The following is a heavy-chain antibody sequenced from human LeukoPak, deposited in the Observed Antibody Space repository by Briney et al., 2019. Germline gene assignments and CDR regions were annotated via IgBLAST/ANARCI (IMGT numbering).Heavy chain of an antibody. J-gene: IGHJ4*02. Sequence: SETLSLTCAVYGGSFSGYYWSWIRQPPGKGLEWIGEINHRGSTNYNPSLKSRVTISVDTSKNQFSLELNSVTAADTAVYYCATRGGNYYDSSGYFDYWARGTLVTVSS. CDR2: INHRGST. V-gene: IGHV4-34*01. D-gene: IGHD3-22*01. CDR3: ATRGGNYYDSSGYFDY. CDR1: GGSFSGYY.